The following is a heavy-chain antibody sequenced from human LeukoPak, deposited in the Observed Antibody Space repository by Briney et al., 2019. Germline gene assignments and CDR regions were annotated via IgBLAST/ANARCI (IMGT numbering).Heavy chain of an antibody. J-gene: IGHJ3*02. CDR1: GYTFTGYY. CDR2: INPNSGGT. D-gene: IGHD2-8*01. V-gene: IGHV1-2*02. Sequence: ASVKVSCKASGYTFTGYYIHWVRQAPGQGLEWMGWINPNSGGTNYAQKFQGRVTMTRATSISTAYMELIRLRPDDTTVHYFAREGVLGDGFDMWERGHMVTVSS. CDR3: AREGVLGDGFDM.